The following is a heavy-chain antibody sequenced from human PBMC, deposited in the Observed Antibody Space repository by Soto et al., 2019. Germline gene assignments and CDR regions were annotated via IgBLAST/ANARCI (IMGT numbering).Heavy chain of an antibody. CDR2: IIPIFGTA. J-gene: IGHJ5*02. V-gene: IGHV1-69*13. CDR1: GGTFSSYA. D-gene: IGHD6-13*01. Sequence: GAPVKVSCKASGGTFSSYAISWVRQAPGQGLEWMGGIIPIFGTANYAQKFQGRVTITADESTSTAYMELSSLRSEDTAVYYCARVPYLSSSWYGIVHWFDPWGQGTLVTVSS. CDR3: ARVPYLSSSWYGIVHWFDP.